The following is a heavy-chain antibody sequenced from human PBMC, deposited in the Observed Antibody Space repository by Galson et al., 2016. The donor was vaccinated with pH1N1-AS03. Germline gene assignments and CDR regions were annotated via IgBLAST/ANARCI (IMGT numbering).Heavy chain of an antibody. CDR3: ARDYDSSNGYLSNHYFDD. V-gene: IGHV1-3*01. D-gene: IGHD3-3*01. J-gene: IGHJ4*02. CDR2: INAGNGNT. Sequence: SVKVSCKASGYTFTGSAIHWARQAPGQRLEWMGWINAGNGNTDYSQKFQGRVTFTRDTGASTVYMELGRLRSEDTAVYYCARDYDSSNGYLSNHYFDDWGQGTLVTVSS. CDR1: GYTFTGSA.